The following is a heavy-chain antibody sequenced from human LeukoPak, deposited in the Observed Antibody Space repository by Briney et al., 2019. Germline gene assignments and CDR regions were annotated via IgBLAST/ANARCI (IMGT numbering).Heavy chain of an antibody. J-gene: IGHJ4*02. CDR2: IYYDGTNR. Sequence: GGSLRLSCTASGFSFSDFGMHWVRQAPGKGLEWVTLIYYDGTNRYYADSVKGRFTVSRDNSNNTVYLQMNSLRVEDTAVYYCARQTTVATDFWGQGTLVTVSS. V-gene: IGHV3-33*01. CDR1: GFSFSDFG. D-gene: IGHD4-23*01. CDR3: ARQTTVATDF.